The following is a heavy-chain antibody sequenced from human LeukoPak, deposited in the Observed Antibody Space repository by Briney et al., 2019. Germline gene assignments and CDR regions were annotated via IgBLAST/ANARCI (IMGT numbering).Heavy chain of an antibody. D-gene: IGHD1-14*01. CDR3: ASDRFPHYFDY. Sequence: KSSETLSLTCTVSGGSISSSSYYWGWIRQPPGKGLEWIGSIYYSGSTYYNPSLKSRVTISVDTSKNQFSLKLSSVTAADTAVYYCASDRFPHYFDYWGQGTLVTVSS. V-gene: IGHV4-39*07. CDR2: IYYSGST. J-gene: IGHJ4*02. CDR1: GGSISSSSYY.